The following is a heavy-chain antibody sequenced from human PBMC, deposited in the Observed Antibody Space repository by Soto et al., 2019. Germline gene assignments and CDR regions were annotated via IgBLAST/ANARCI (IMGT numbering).Heavy chain of an antibody. D-gene: IGHD5-12*01. CDR3: ARVARYSALRPYYYGMDV. CDR1: RGTFSRYA. CDR2: IIPIFGTS. J-gene: IGHJ6*04. V-gene: IGHV1-69*05. Sequence: VKVSCKSSRGTFSRYAIRWVRHAPGQGLEWMGGIIPIFGTSNYAQKFEGRVTITRDTSASTAYMELSSLRSEDTAVYYCARVARYSALRPYYYGMDVWGKATTVTVYS.